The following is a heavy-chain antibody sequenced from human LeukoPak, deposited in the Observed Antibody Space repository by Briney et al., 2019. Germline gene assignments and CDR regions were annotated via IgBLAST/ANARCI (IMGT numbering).Heavy chain of an antibody. D-gene: IGHD2-2*01. CDR2: INSDGSST. Sequence: GGSLRLSCAASGFTFSSYWMHWVRQAPGKGLVWVSRINSDGSSTSYADSVKGRFTISRDNAKNTLYLQMNSLRAEDTAVYNCARGGDIVVVPAAIPEYWGQGTLVTVSS. J-gene: IGHJ4*02. CDR3: ARGGDIVVVPAAIPEY. V-gene: IGHV3-74*01. CDR1: GFTFSSYW.